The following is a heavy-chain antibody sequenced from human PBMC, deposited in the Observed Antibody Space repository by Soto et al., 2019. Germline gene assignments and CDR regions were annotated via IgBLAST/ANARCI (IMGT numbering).Heavy chain of an antibody. V-gene: IGHV1-69*01. D-gene: IGHD6-13*01. J-gene: IGHJ4*02. CDR3: ARDPVLEGGSWSPPDY. Sequence: QVQLVQSGAEVKKPGSSVKVSCKASGGTFSSYAISWVRQAPGQGLEWMGGIIPIFGTANYAQKFQGRVTITAVESTSTAYMELSSLRSEDTAVYYCARDPVLEGGSWSPPDYWGQGTLVTVSS. CDR2: IIPIFGTA. CDR1: GGTFSSYA.